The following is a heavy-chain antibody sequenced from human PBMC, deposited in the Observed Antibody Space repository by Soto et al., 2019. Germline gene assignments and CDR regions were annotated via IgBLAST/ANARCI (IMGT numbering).Heavy chain of an antibody. Sequence: EVQLVESGGGLVQPGGSLRLSCEASGFTFRNYDMHWVRQGTGKGLEWVSGISAAGDPDYADAVEGRFTISRENPHNSFFPQMHSLRVGDTAVYYCARTDRHFYGLDVWGQGTTVIVSS. J-gene: IGHJ6*02. V-gene: IGHV3-13*05. CDR2: ISAAGDP. CDR1: GFTFRNYD. CDR3: ARTDRHFYGLDV.